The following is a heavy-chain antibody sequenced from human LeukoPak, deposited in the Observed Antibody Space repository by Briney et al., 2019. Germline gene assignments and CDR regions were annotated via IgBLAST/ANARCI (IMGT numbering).Heavy chain of an antibody. CDR3: AKDRGDYLDY. J-gene: IGHJ4*02. Sequence: GSLRLSYAASGFTFNIYAMSWVRQAPGKGLEWVSAIGGSGGSTYYADSVKGRFTISRDNSKNTLYLQMNSLRAEDTAVYYCAKDRGDYLDYWGQGTLVTVSS. V-gene: IGHV3-23*01. D-gene: IGHD2-15*01. CDR2: IGGSGGST. CDR1: GFTFNIYA.